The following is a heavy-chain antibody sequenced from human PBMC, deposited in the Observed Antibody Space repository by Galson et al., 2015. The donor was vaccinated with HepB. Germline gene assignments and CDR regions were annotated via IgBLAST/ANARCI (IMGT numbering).Heavy chain of an antibody. Sequence: SLRLSCAASGFTFSHFGMHWVRQAPGKGLEWVSHISSSADTTEYADSVRGRFIMSRDNAKNSVYLQMNSLRDDDTAVYYCARDPPQDLDSYNSGFDFWGQGTLVTVSS. CDR2: ISSSADTT. CDR1: GFTFSHFG. V-gene: IGHV3-48*02. D-gene: IGHD3-10*01. J-gene: IGHJ4*02. CDR3: ARDPPQDLDSYNSGFDF.